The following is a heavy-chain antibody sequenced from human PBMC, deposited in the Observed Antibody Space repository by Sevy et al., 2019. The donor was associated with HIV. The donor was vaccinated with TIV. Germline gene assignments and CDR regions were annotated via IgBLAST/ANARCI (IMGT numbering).Heavy chain of an antibody. V-gene: IGHV4-59*11. CDR3: ARGGALTYYDTSGFQNYFDS. D-gene: IGHD3-22*01. Sequence: SETLSLTCTVSGGSISGHYWGWIRQSPGKGLEWIAYMYDSGSSNYNISLRSRVTISVDTSKNQISLRLSSVTAADTAVYYCARGGALTYYDTSGFQNYFDSWGPGNLVTVSS. J-gene: IGHJ4*02. CDR2: MYDSGSS. CDR1: GGSISGHY.